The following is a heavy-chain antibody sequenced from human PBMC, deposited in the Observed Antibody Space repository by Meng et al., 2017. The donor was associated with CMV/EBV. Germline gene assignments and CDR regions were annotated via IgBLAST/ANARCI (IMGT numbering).Heavy chain of an antibody. CDR3: ARGVGYCSSTSCYPRFDP. CDR2: INHSGST. V-gene: IGHV4-34*01. CDR1: GSFSGYY. D-gene: IGHD2-2*01. J-gene: IGHJ5*02. Sequence: GSFSGYYWSWIRQPPGKGLEWIGKINHSGSTNYNPSLKSRVTISVDTSKNQFSLKLSSVTAADTAVYYCARGVGYCSSTSCYPRFDPWGQGTLVTVSS.